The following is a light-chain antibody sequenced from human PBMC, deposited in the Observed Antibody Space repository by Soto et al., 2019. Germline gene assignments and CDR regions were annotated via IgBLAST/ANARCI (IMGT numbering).Light chain of an antibody. CDR2: GAS. V-gene: IGKV3-20*01. CDR3: QQDESSLRT. J-gene: IGKJ1*01. Sequence: EIVLTQSPGTLSLSPGERATLSCRASQSVRSSYLAWYQQKPGQAPRLLISGASSRATGIPDRFSGSGSGTDFTLTISRLEPEDFAVYYCQQDESSLRTFGQGTKVEVK. CDR1: QSVRSSY.